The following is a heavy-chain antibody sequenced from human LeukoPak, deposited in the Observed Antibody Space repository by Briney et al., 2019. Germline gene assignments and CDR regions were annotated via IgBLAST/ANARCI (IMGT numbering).Heavy chain of an antibody. V-gene: IGHV3-23*01. CDR3: AKSGYYDSSGYPAPYDY. Sequence: GSLRLSCAASGFTLSSYSMSWVRQAPGKGLEWVSAISGSGGSTYYADSVKGRFTISRDNSKNTLYLQMNSLRAEDTAVYYCAKSGYYDSSGYPAPYDYWGQGTLVTVSS. J-gene: IGHJ4*02. D-gene: IGHD3-22*01. CDR2: ISGSGGST. CDR1: GFTLSSYS.